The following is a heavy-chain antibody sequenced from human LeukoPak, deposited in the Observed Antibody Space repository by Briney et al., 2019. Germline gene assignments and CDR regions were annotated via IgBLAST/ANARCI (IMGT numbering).Heavy chain of an antibody. CDR2: ISWNSGSI. V-gene: IGHV3-9*01. Sequence: GGSLRLSCAASGFTFDDYAMHWVRQAPGKGLERVTGISWNSGSIGYADSVKGRFTISRDNAKNSLYLQMNSLRAEDTALYYCAKDIQPYSSGWYFYWGQGTLVTVSS. CDR3: AKDIQPYSSGWYFY. J-gene: IGHJ4*02. CDR1: GFTFDDYA. D-gene: IGHD6-19*01.